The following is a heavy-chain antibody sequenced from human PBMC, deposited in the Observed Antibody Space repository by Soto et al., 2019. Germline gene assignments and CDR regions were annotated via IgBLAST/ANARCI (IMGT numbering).Heavy chain of an antibody. Sequence: GGSLRLSCAASGFTFDDYAMHWVRQAPGKGLEWVSGISWNSGSIGYADSVKGRFTISRDNAKNSLYLQMNSLRAEDTALYYCAKDQYDILTGYSSFDPWGQGTLVTVSS. CDR3: AKDQYDILTGYSSFDP. D-gene: IGHD3-9*01. J-gene: IGHJ5*02. CDR2: ISWNSGSI. V-gene: IGHV3-9*01. CDR1: GFTFDDYA.